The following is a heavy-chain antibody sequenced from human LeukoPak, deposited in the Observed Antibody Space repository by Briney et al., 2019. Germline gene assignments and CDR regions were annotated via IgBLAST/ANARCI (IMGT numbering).Heavy chain of an antibody. CDR3: ARGPTVFDY. CDR2: IYYSGST. J-gene: IGHJ4*02. CDR1: GGSISSHY. Sequence: SETLSLACTVSGGSISSHYWSWIRQPPGKGLEWIGYIYYSGSTNYNPSLKSRVTISVDTSKNQFSLKLSSVTAADTAVYYCARGPTVFDYWGQGTLVTVSS. V-gene: IGHV4-59*11.